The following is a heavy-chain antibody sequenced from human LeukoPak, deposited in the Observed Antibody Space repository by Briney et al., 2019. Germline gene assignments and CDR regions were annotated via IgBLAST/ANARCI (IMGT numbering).Heavy chain of an antibody. Sequence: SETVSLTCAVYGGSFSGYYWSWIRQPPGKGLEWIGEINHSGSTNYNPSLKSRVTISVDTSKNQFSLKLSSVTAADTAVYYCARLSYGDSPFDAFDIWGQGTIVSASS. CDR3: ARLSYGDSPFDAFDI. J-gene: IGHJ3*02. CDR2: INHSGST. V-gene: IGHV4-34*01. CDR1: GGSFSGYY. D-gene: IGHD4-17*01.